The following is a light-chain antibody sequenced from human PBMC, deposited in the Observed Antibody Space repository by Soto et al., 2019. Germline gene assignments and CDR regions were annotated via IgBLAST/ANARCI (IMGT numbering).Light chain of an antibody. V-gene: IGLV2-8*01. CDR2: EVS. Sequence: QSVLTQPPSASGSPGQSVTISCTGTSSDVGGYKFVSWYQQHPGNAPKLMIYEVSKRPSGVPDRFSGSKAGNTASLTVSGLQAEDEADYYCSSYAGSNTVVFGGGTKLTVL. CDR3: SSYAGSNTVV. CDR1: SSDVGGYKF. J-gene: IGLJ2*01.